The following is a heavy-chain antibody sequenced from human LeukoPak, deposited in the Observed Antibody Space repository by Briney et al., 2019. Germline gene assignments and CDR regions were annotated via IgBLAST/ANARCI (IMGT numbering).Heavy chain of an antibody. Sequence: AGSLRFSCAGSGFTFSSYAMSWVRQAPGKGLEWVSAISGSGGSTYYADSVKGRFTISRDNSKNTLYLQMNSLRAEDTAVYYCAKFRYYYDSSGYRDYWGQGTLVTVSS. CDR2: ISGSGGST. D-gene: IGHD3-22*01. CDR1: GFTFSSYA. J-gene: IGHJ4*02. CDR3: AKFRYYYDSSGYRDY. V-gene: IGHV3-23*01.